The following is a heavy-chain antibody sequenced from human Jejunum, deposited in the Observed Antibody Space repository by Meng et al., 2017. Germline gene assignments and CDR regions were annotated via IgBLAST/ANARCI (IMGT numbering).Heavy chain of an antibody. D-gene: IGHD2-21*02. Sequence: QVQVVQSGAEVKKPGASVKVSCKASGYNFMVYYLHWVRQAPGQGLEWVGRLNPITGETKYAEKFQGRITITRDTSISTGYMELSSLRYDDTAVYYCARGLGSDFLEYFQHWGQGTLVTVSS. CDR2: LNPITGET. CDR1: GYNFMVYY. V-gene: IGHV1-2*06. J-gene: IGHJ1*01. CDR3: ARGLGSDFLEYFQH.